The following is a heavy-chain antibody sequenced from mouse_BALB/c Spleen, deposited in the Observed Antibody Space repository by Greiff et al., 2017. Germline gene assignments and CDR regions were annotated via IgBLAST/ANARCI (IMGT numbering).Heavy chain of an antibody. Sequence: ESGAELVKPGASVKLSCTASGFNIKDTYMHWVKQRPEQGLEWIGRIDPANGNTKYDPKFQGKATITADTSSNTAYLQLSSLTSEDTAVYYCANWDYFDYWGQGTTLTVSS. CDR1: GFNIKDTY. D-gene: IGHD4-1*01. CDR2: IDPANGNT. J-gene: IGHJ2*01. V-gene: IGHV14-3*02. CDR3: ANWDYFDY.